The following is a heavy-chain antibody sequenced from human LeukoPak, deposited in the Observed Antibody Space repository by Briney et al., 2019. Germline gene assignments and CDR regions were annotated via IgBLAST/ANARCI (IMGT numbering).Heavy chain of an antibody. CDR1: GASVSSGLYY. CDR3: ARVGGSGWFDY. CDR2: IYYSGST. V-gene: IGHV4-61*01. D-gene: IGHD6-19*01. J-gene: IGHJ4*02. Sequence: SETLSLTCTVSGASVSSGLYYWSWIRQSPGKGLEWIGRIYYSGSTDCNTSLKSRVTISVDTSKNQFSLKLNSVTAADTAVYSCARVGGSGWFDYWGQGTLVAASS.